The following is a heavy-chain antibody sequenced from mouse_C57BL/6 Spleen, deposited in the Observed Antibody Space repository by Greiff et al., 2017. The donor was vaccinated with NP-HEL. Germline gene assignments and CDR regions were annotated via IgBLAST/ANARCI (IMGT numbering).Heavy chain of an antibody. J-gene: IGHJ3*01. CDR3: ARDYGSREAWFAY. V-gene: IGHV1-4*01. CDR2: INPSSGYT. Sequence: QVQLKQSGAELARPGASVKMSCKASGYTFTSYTMHWVKQRPGQGLEWIGYINPSSGYTKYNQKFKDKATLTADKSSSTAYMQLSSLTSEDSAVYYCARDYGSREAWFAYWGQGTLVTVSA. CDR1: GYTFTSYT. D-gene: IGHD1-1*01.